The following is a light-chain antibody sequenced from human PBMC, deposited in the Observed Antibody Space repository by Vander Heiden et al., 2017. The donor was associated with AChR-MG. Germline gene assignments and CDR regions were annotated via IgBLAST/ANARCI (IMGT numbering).Light chain of an antibody. CDR3: QRDGRSHT. CDR2: GAS. CDR1: ESVSSNY. Sequence: EIVLTQSPATLSLSPGERATLSCRASESVSSNYLAWYQQKPGQAPRLLIYGASGRATGIPDRFSGSGSGTDFTLTISRLEPEDFAVYYWQRDGRSHTFGQRTKLEIK. V-gene: IGKV3-20*01. J-gene: IGKJ2*01.